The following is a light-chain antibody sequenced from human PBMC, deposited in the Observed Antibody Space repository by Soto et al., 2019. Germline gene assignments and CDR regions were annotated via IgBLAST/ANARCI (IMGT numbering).Light chain of an antibody. CDR1: QNIRSR. Sequence: QVPQYQSTLSASVGDRVTITRRASQNIRSRLAWFQQKPGKAPKLLIYDASSLESGVPQRFSGSGSGTEFTLTISSLQTDDFSTYYCQQYHSYWTFGQGTKVDIK. CDR3: QQYHSYWT. J-gene: IGKJ1*01. CDR2: DAS. V-gene: IGKV1-5*01.